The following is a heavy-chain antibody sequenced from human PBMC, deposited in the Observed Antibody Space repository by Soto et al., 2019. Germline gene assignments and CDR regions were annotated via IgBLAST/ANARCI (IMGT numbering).Heavy chain of an antibody. D-gene: IGHD3-22*01. CDR3: ARVSYYYDRSTFDP. Sequence: ASVNVYCTASGYTFTSYGISWVRQAPGQGLEWMGWISAYNGNTNYAQKLQGRVTMTTDTSTSTAYMELRSLRSDDTAVYYCARVSYYYDRSTFDPWGQGTLVTVSS. CDR1: GYTFTSYG. V-gene: IGHV1-18*01. J-gene: IGHJ5*02. CDR2: ISAYNGNT.